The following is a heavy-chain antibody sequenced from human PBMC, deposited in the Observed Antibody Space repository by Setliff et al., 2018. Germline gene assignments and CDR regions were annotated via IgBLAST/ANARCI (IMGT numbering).Heavy chain of an antibody. D-gene: IGHD2-21*02. CDR3: ARDLGHGGDSDY. CDR2: IIHSGSI. CDR1: GGSFSGYY. V-gene: IGHV4-34*12. Sequence: SETLSLTCAVYGGSFSGYYWSWIRQPPGKRLGWIGEIIHSGSINYNPSLKSRLTISRDTSKNQVSLKLNSVTATDTAVYYCARDLGHGGDSDYWGQGILVTVSS. J-gene: IGHJ4*02.